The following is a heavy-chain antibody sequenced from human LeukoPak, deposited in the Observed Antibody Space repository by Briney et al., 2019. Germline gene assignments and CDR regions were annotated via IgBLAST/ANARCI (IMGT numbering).Heavy chain of an antibody. J-gene: IGHJ5*02. CDR2: IGSSGGRT. Sequence: PGGSLRLSCAASGFTFSNYAMTWVRQAPGKGLEWVSAIGSSGGRTYYADSVKGRFTISRDNSKNTVFLQMNSLRAEDTALYYCAKGSYYDFWSGYQANQNWFDPWGQGALVTVSS. CDR3: AKGSYYDFWSGYQANQNWFDP. V-gene: IGHV3-23*01. CDR1: GFTFSNYA. D-gene: IGHD3-3*01.